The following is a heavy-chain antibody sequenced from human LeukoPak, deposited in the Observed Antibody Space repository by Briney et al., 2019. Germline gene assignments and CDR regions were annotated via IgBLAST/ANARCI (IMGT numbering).Heavy chain of an antibody. J-gene: IGHJ6*02. CDR1: GGSFSGYY. CDR2: INHSGST. V-gene: IGHV4-34*01. Sequence: SETLSLTCAVYGGSFSGYYWSWIRQPPGKGLEWIGEINHSGSTNYNPSLKSRVTISVDTSKNQFSPKLSSVTAADTAVYYCARPHYYDSSGYSNPYYYYGMDVWGQGTTVTVSS. D-gene: IGHD3-22*01. CDR3: ARPHYYDSSGYSNPYYYYGMDV.